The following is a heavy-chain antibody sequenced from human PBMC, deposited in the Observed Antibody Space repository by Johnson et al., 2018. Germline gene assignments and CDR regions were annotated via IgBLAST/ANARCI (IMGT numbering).Heavy chain of an antibody. D-gene: IGHD6-19*01. J-gene: IGHJ3*02. V-gene: IGHV3-74*01. Sequence: VQLVESGGGLVQPGGSLRLSCVASGFTLSTSWMHWVRQAPGKGLVWVSRINNDGSGTIYADSVKGRFTISRDNARNTLHLQMNSLRAEETAVYYCVRDPPESSPSFGIWGLGTMVTVSS. CDR3: VRDPPESSPSFGI. CDR2: INNDGSGT. CDR1: GFTLSTSW.